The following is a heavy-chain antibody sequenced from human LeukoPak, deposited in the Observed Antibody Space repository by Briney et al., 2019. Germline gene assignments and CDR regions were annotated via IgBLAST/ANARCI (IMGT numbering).Heavy chain of an antibody. D-gene: IGHD6-6*01. Sequence: PGRSLRLSCAASGFTFSSYAMHWVRQAPGKGLEWLAFISYDGSNEYYADSVKGRFTISRDNSKSTLYLQMISLRAEDTAVYNCARTRIRLDYWGQGTLVTVSS. V-gene: IGHV3-30*04. CDR1: GFTFSSYA. J-gene: IGHJ4*02. CDR2: ISYDGSNE. CDR3: ARTRIRLDY.